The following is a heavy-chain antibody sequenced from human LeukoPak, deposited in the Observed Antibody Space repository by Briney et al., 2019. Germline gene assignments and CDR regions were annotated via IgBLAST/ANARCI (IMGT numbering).Heavy chain of an antibody. V-gene: IGHV3-11*01. CDR2: ISSSGSTI. D-gene: IGHD3-10*01. Sequence: GGSLRLSCAASGFTFSDYYMSWIRQAPGKGLEWVSYISSSGSTIYYADSVKGRFTISRDNAKNPLYLQMNSLRAEDTAVYYCARDSRAGYGSGSYYNGPFDYWGQGTLVTVSS. CDR3: ARDSRAGYGSGSYYNGPFDY. J-gene: IGHJ4*02. CDR1: GFTFSDYY.